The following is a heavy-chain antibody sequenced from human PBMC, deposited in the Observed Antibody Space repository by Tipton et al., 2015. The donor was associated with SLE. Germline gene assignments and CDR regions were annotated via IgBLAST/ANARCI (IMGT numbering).Heavy chain of an antibody. D-gene: IGHD2-15*01. J-gene: IGHJ4*02. CDR3: ARHVYCSGGSCYSGDYFDY. V-gene: IGHV4-59*08. CDR1: GGSISSYY. Sequence: TLSLTCTVSGGSISSYYWRWIRQPPGKGLEWIGYIYYSGSTNYNPSLKSRVTISVDTSKNQFSLKLSSVTAADTAVYYCARHVYCSGGSCYSGDYFDYWGQGTLVTVSS. CDR2: IYYSGST.